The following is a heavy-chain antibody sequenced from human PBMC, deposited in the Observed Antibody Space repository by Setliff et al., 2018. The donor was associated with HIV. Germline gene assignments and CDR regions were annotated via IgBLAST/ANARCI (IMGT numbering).Heavy chain of an antibody. D-gene: IGHD5-12*01. J-gene: IGHJ6*02. CDR3: ARGDGYRANDAYYDTGMDV. V-gene: IGHV4-59*01. CDR2: IYNSGYS. CDR1: GASISSYY. Sequence: SETLSLTCKVSGASISSYYWSWVRQPPGKGLEWIGYIYNSGYSNSKPSLKSRVTMSLDTSKNQFSLELTSVTAADTAVYFCARGDGYRANDAYYDTGMDVWGQGITVTVSS.